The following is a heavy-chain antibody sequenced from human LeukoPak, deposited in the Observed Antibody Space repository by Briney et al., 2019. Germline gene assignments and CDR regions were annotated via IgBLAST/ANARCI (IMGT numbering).Heavy chain of an antibody. CDR2: IYSSGST. CDR3: AGNIAATAKGGTFDY. V-gene: IGHV3-53*01. D-gene: IGHD6-13*01. Sequence: GGSLRLSCAASGFTVRGNNMIWVRQAPGKGLEWVSAIYSSGSTYYADSVKGRFTISRDNSKNTLYLQMTSLRAEDTAVYYCAGNIAATAKGGTFDYCGRGNLVTVSS. CDR1: GFTVRGNN. J-gene: IGHJ4*02.